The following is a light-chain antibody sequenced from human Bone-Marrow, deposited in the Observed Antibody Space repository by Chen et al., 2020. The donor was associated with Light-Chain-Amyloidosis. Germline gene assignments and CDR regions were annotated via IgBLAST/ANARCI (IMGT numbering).Light chain of an antibody. CDR1: SGDVGAYNY. CDR3: NSYTTSDTYV. CDR2: DVS. V-gene: IGLV2-14*03. J-gene: IGLJ1*01. Sequence: QSALTQPASVSGSAGQSITISCTGTSGDVGAYNYVSWYQQHPGKAPKLLIYDVSNRPSGVSNRFSGSKSGNTASLTISGLQAEDEADYYCNSYTTSDTYVFGTGTEVTVL.